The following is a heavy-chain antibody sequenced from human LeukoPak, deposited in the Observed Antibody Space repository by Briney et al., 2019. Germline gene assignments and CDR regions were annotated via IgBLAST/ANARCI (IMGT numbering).Heavy chain of an antibody. D-gene: IGHD2-15*01. J-gene: IGHJ4*02. CDR2: ISGSGGST. CDR1: GFTFSSYA. CDR3: AKAPPFAVVVAATGG. Sequence: GGSLRLSCAASGFTFSSYAMSWVRQAPGKGLEWVSAISGSGGSTYYADSAKGRFTISRDNSKNTLYLQMNSLRAEDTAVYYCAKAPPFAVVVAATGGWGQGTLVTVSS. V-gene: IGHV3-23*01.